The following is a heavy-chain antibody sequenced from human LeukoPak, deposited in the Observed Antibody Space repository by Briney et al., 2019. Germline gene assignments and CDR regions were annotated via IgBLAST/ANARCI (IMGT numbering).Heavy chain of an antibody. CDR2: ITSSSSYI. D-gene: IGHD6-13*01. J-gene: IGHJ4*02. V-gene: IGHV3-21*01. Sequence: PGGSLRPSCAASGXTFSTYRVNWVRQAPGKGLEWVSSITSSSSYIYYADSLKGRFTISRDNAKNSLYLQMNSLRAEDTAVYYCARASAGTLDLLDYWGQGTLVTVSS. CDR1: GXTFSTYR. CDR3: ARASAGTLDLLDY.